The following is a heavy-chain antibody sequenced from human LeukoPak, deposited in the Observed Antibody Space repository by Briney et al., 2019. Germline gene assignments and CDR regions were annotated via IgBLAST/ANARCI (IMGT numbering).Heavy chain of an antibody. J-gene: IGHJ4*02. CDR3: PKDPPILRWSFDF. CDR1: GFNFSTYA. D-gene: IGHD4-23*01. V-gene: IGHV3-23*01. Sequence: PGGSLRLSCLASGFNFSTYAMSWVRRTPGRGLAWVSAITGGGGTTYYADSVKGRFTISRDNPKNTLYLQMNSLRAGDTAVYYCPKDPPILRWSFDFWGQGTLVTVSS. CDR2: ITGGGGTT.